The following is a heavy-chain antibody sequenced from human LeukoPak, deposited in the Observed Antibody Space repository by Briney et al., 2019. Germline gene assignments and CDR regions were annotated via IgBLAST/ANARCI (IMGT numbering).Heavy chain of an antibody. J-gene: IGHJ3*02. D-gene: IGHD6-19*01. Sequence: TSETLSLTCTVSGVSISSSSYYWGWIRQPPGKGLEWIGSIYYSGSIYYNPSLKSRVTISVDTSKNQFSLKLSSVTAADTAVYYCARDQWQWLGNDAFDIWGQGTMFTVSS. CDR2: IYYSGSI. CDR1: GVSISSSSYY. V-gene: IGHV4-39*07. CDR3: ARDQWQWLGNDAFDI.